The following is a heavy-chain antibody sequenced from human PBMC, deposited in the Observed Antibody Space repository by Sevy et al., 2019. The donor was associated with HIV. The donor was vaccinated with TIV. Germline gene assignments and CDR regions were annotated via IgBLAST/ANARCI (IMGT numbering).Heavy chain of an antibody. J-gene: IGHJ6*02. CDR2: IYSGGST. D-gene: IGHD2-15*01. CDR1: GFTVSSNY. CDR3: ARVNCSGGSCYYYYGMDV. V-gene: IGHV3-53*01. Sequence: GGSLILSCAASGFTVSSNYMSWVRQAPGKGLEWVSVIYSGGSTYYADSVKGRFTISRDNSKNTLYLQMNSLRAEDTAVYYCARVNCSGGSCYYYYGMDVWGQGTTVTVSS.